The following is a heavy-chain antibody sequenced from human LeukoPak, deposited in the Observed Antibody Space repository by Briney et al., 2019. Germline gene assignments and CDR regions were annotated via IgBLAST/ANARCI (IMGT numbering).Heavy chain of an antibody. V-gene: IGHV3-30-3*01. J-gene: IGHJ4*02. CDR1: GFTLSSYA. CDR2: ISYDGSNK. CDR3: ARDRYRFGELYLDY. D-gene: IGHD3-10*01. Sequence: PGGSLRLSCAASGFTLSSYAMHWVRQAPGKGLEWVAVISYDGSNKYYADSVKGRFTISRDNSKNTLYLQMNSLRAEDTAVYYCARDRYRFGELYLDYWGQGTLVTVSP.